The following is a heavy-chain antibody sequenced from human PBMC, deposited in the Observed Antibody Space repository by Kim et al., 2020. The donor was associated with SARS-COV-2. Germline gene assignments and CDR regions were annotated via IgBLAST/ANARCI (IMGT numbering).Heavy chain of an antibody. CDR1: GYTFTSYY. Sequence: ASVKVSCKASGYTFTSYYMHWVRQAPGQGLEWKRIINPSGGSTSYAQKFQGRDTMTRDTSTSTVYMELSSLRSEDTAVYYCARDQTTVTSAPNNYYYGMDVWGKETTVNVS. CDR2: INPSGGST. CDR3: ARDQTTVTSAPNNYYYGMDV. V-gene: IGHV1-46*01. D-gene: IGHD4-4*01. J-gene: IGHJ6*04.